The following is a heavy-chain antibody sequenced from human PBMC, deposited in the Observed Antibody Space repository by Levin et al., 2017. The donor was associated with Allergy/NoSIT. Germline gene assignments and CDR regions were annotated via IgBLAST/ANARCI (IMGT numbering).Heavy chain of an antibody. D-gene: IGHD1-26*01. CDR1: GFTFSSYA. CDR2: ISGSGGST. V-gene: IGHV3-23*01. CDR3: AKANRRGGSTSTRNSPFDY. Sequence: GGSLRLSCAASGFTFSSYAMSWVRQAPGKGLEWVSAISGSGGSTYYADSVKGRFTISRDNSKNTLYLQTNSLRAEDTAVYYCAKANRRGGSTSTRNSPFDYWGQGTLVTVSS. J-gene: IGHJ4*02.